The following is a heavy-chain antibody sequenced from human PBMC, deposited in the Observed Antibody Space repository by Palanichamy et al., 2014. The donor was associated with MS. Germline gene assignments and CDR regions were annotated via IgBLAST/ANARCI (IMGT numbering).Heavy chain of an antibody. CDR2: IYHSGST. CDR1: GYSISSGYY. D-gene: IGHD2-2*01. Sequence: QVQLRESGPGLVKPSETLSLTCAVSGYSISSGYYWGWIRQPPGKGLEWIGSIYHSGSTYYNPSLKSRVTISVDTSKNQFSLKLSSVTAADTAVYYCARGLPDVVVPAAVNWFDPWGQGTLVTVSS. V-gene: IGHV4-38-2*01. J-gene: IGHJ5*02. CDR3: ARGLPDVVVPAAVNWFDP.